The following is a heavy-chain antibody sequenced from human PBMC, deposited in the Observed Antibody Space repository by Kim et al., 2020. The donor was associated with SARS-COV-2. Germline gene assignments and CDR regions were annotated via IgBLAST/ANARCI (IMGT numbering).Heavy chain of an antibody. J-gene: IGHJ4*02. D-gene: IGHD4-17*01. CDR3: ARSQTTVVTPSLDY. V-gene: IGHV5-51*01. Sequence: SPSFQGQVTISADKSISTAYLQWSSLKASDTAMYYCARSQTTVVTPSLDYWGQGTLVTVSS.